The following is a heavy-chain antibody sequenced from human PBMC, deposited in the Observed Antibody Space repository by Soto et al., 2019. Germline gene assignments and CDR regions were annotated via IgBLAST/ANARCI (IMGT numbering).Heavy chain of an antibody. D-gene: IGHD3-16*01. Sequence: QVQLLESGPGLVKPTETLALTCNVSGSPINGFFWSWVRQPAGKGLEWIGRIYASGTTDFIPSLKSRVIMSVDVSKKQVFLTLTAVSAADTAVYYCVRDGSKTLREWFDPWGGVLSVTVSS. V-gene: IGHV4-4*07. CDR1: GSPINGFF. CDR3: VRDGSKTLREWFDP. J-gene: IGHJ5*02. CDR2: IYASGTT.